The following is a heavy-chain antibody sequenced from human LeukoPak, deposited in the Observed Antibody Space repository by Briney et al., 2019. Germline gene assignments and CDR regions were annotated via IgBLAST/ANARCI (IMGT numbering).Heavy chain of an antibody. J-gene: IGHJ4*02. D-gene: IGHD3-3*01. Sequence: PGGSLRLSCAASGFTFSSYWMSWVRQAPGKGLEWVANMKQDGSEKYYVDSVKGRFSISRDNAKNSLYLQMNSLRAEDTAVYYCARLYYDFWSGYRRPFDYWGQGTLVTVSS. CDR1: GFTFSSYW. CDR3: ARLYYDFWSGYRRPFDY. V-gene: IGHV3-7*01. CDR2: MKQDGSEK.